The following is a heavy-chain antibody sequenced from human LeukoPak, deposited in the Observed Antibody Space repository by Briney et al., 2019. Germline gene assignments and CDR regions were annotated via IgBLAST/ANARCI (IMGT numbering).Heavy chain of an antibody. D-gene: IGHD3-10*01. CDR3: VRGRYYYGSGSPNDY. J-gene: IGHJ4*02. V-gene: IGHV4-34*01. CDR2: INHSGST. CDR1: GGSFSGYY. Sequence: SETLSLTCAVYGGSFSGYYWSWIRQPPGKGLEWIGEINHSGSTNYNPSLKSRVTISVDTSKNQFSLKLSSVTAADTAVYYCVRGRYYYGSGSPNDYWGQGTLVTVSS.